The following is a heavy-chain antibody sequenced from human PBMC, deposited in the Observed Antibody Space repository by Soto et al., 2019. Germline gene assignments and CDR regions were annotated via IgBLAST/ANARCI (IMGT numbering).Heavy chain of an antibody. Sequence: EVQLVESGGGLVEPGGSLRLSCAVSGFTVSNDWMSWVRQAPGKGLEWVARLKSKADGGTTDYTAPVKGRFTISRDDSKNTLFLQMNSLRIEDTAVYYCTTDRFSWGQGVLVTVSS. CDR1: GFTVSNDW. CDR2: LKSKADGGTT. CDR3: TTDRFS. V-gene: IGHV3-15*01. J-gene: IGHJ5*02.